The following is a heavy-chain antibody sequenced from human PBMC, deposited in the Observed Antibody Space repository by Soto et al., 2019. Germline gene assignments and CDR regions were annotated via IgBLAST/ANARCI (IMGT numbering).Heavy chain of an antibody. CDR1: GFTFSSYS. D-gene: IGHD3-22*01. CDR2: ISRSSSSM. Sequence: PGGSLRLSCAASGFTFSSYSMNWVRQAPGKGLEWVSYISRSSSSMYYADSVRGRSTISRDNAYNSLYLQMNSLRDEDTAVYYCARADYDTSGYYFDYWGQGA. CDR3: ARADYDTSGYYFDY. V-gene: IGHV3-48*02. J-gene: IGHJ4*02.